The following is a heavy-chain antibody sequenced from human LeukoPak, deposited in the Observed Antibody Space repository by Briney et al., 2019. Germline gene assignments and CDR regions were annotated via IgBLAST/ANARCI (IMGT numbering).Heavy chain of an antibody. CDR1: GFTFSNAW. CDR2: IKSKTDGGTT. Sequence: GGSLRLSCAASGFTFSNAWMNWVRQAPGKGPEWVGRIKSKTDGGTTDYAAPVKGRSTISRDDSKNTLYLQMNSLKTEDTAVYYCTTLVGATTDFDYWGQGTLVTVSS. D-gene: IGHD1-26*01. V-gene: IGHV3-15*07. CDR3: TTLVGATTDFDY. J-gene: IGHJ4*02.